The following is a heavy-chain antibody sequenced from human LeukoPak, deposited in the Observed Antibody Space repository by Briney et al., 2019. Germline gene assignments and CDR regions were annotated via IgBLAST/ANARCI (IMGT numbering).Heavy chain of an antibody. CDR2: ISSSSSYI. V-gene: IGHV3-21*01. D-gene: IGHD2-2*02. CDR1: GFTFSSYS. J-gene: IGHJ4*02. CDR3: ASDYVFHSGYCSSTSCYTSDY. Sequence: GGSLRLSCAASGFTFSSYSMNWVRQAPGKGLEWVSSISSSSSYIYYADSVKGRFTISRDNAKNSLYLQMNSLRAEDTAVYYCASDYVFHSGYCSSTSCYTSDYWGQGTLVTVSS.